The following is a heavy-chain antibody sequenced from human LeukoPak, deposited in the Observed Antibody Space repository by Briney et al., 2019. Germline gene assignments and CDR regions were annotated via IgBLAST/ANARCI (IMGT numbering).Heavy chain of an antibody. CDR2: MNPNSANT. V-gene: IGHV1-8*01. CDR3: ARDLRSGYVWVLSSGPGGGY. D-gene: IGHD5-12*01. J-gene: IGHJ4*02. CDR1: GYTFTSYD. Sequence: ASVKVSCKTSGYTFTSYDINWVRQATGQGLEWMGWMNPNSANTGYAQKLQGRVTMTTDTSTSTAYMELRSLRSDDTAVYYCARDLRSGYVWVLSSGPGGGYWGQGTLVTVSS.